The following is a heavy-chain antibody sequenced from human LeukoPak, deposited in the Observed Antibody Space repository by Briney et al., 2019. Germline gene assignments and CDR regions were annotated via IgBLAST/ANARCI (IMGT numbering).Heavy chain of an antibody. Sequence: SETLSLTCTVSGGSISSYYWSWIRQPPGKGLEWIGYIYYSGSTNYNPSLKSRVTISVDTSKNQFSLKLSSVTAADTAVYYCARSGQWELLRVRWLIGTPYGMDVWGQGTTVTVSS. V-gene: IGHV4-59*08. CDR2: IYYSGST. J-gene: IGHJ6*02. CDR1: GGSISSYY. CDR3: ARSGQWELLRVRWLIGTPYGMDV. D-gene: IGHD1-26*01.